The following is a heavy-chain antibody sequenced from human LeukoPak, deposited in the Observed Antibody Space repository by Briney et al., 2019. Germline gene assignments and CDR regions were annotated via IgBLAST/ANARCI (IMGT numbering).Heavy chain of an antibody. D-gene: IGHD6-13*01. CDR3: ARRSAAGLLDY. CDR2: ISYIGST. CDR1: ADSFSSHY. J-gene: IGHJ4*02. Sequence: SETLSLTCAVSADSFSSHYWTWIRQPPGKGLEWIGYISYIGSTNYNPSLKSRVTISIDTSKNQFSLKLSSVTAADTAVYYCARRSAAGLLDYWGQGTLVTVSS. V-gene: IGHV4-59*08.